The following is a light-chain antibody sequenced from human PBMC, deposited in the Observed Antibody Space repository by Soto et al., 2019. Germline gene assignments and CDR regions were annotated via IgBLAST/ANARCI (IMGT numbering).Light chain of an antibody. V-gene: IGLV2-11*01. CDR1: SSDVGGYNY. CDR2: DVT. J-gene: IGLJ1*01. Sequence: QSVLTQPRSVSGSPGQSVTISCTGTSSDVGGYNYVSWYQQHPAKAPKLMIYDVTKRPSGVPDRFSGSKSGNTASLTISGLQAEDEADYYCCSYAGSQPRLFGTGTKVTV. CDR3: CSYAGSQPRL.